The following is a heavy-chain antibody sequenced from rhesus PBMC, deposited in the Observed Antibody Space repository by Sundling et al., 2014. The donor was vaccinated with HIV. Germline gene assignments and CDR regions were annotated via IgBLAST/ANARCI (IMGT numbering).Heavy chain of an antibody. CDR2: IGGSSGTT. D-gene: IGHD6-13*01. Sequence: QVRLQESGPGQVKPSETLSLVCAVSGDSIDNYYWNWVRQSPGKGLEWIGYIGGSSGTTYYNPSLNNRITISTDTSQKQISLKLISVTAADTAVYYCVSEWYSSWSTFYYGLVILGPKGSPSPSPQ. V-gene: IGHV4-165*02. CDR3: VSEWYSSWSTFYYGLVI. CDR1: GDSIDNYY. J-gene: IGHJ6*01.